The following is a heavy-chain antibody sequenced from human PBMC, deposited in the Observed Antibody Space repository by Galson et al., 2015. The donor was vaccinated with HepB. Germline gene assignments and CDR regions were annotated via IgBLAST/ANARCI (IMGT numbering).Heavy chain of an antibody. V-gene: IGHV3-11*05. CDR2: ISSSSSYT. J-gene: IGHJ2*01. Sequence: SLRLSCAASGFTFSDYYMSWIRQAPGKGLEWVSYISSSSSYTNYADSVKGRFTTSRDNAKNSLYLQMNSLRAEDTAVYYCARDMDSSSWYFDLWGRGTLVTVSS. CDR3: ARDMDSSSWYFDL. CDR1: GFTFSDYY. D-gene: IGHD6-13*01.